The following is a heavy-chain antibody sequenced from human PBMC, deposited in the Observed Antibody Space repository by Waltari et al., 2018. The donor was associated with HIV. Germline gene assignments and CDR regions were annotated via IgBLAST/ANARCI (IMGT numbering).Heavy chain of an antibody. V-gene: IGHV5-10-1*01. D-gene: IGHD6-13*01. CDR1: GYSFTSYW. J-gene: IGHJ6*02. CDR2: NYPNDSST. Sequence: EVQLVQSGAEVKKPGESLRISCKGSGYSFTSYWISWVRQMPGKGLEWMGSNYPNDSSTNYHPPFQGHVTNSADNSSSTAYPQWSRLRASDTSMYYCARRQLASYYSYYGMDVWGQGTTVTVSS. CDR3: ARRQLASYYSYYGMDV.